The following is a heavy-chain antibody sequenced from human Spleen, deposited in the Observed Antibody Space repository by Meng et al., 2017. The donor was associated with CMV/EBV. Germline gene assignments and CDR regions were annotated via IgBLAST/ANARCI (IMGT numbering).Heavy chain of an antibody. D-gene: IGHD3-22*01. V-gene: IGHV3-7*03. CDR2: IKQDGSEK. CDR3: ARARYYYDSSGYYPYYFDY. CDR1: FSSYW. J-gene: IGHJ4*02. Sequence: FSSYWMSWVRQAPGKGLEWVANIKQDGSEKYYVDSVKGRFTISRDNAKNSLYLQMNSLRAEDTALYHCARARYYYDSSGYYPYYFDYWGQGTLVTVSS.